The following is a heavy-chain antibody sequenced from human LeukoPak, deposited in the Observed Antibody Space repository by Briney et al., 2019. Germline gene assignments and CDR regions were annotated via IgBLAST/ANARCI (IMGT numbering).Heavy chain of an antibody. Sequence: GESLKISCKGSGYSFTSYWISWVRQMPGKGLEWMGRIDPSDSYTNYSPSFQGHVTISADKSISTAYLQWSSLKASDTAMYYCARRGAPIPDFDYWGQGTLVTVSS. CDR3: ARRGAPIPDFDY. V-gene: IGHV5-10-1*01. CDR1: GYSFTSYW. CDR2: IDPSDSYT. D-gene: IGHD1-26*01. J-gene: IGHJ4*02.